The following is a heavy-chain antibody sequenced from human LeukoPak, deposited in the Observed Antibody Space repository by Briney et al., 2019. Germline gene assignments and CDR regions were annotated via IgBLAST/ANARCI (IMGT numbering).Heavy chain of an antibody. CDR1: GGSISSYY. J-gene: IGHJ4*02. Sequence: PSETLSLTCTVSGGSISSYYWSWIRQPPGKGLEWIGYIYYSGSTNYNPSLKSRVTISVDTSKNQFSLKLSSVTAADTAVYCCARSVGSERDFDYWGQGTLVTVSS. V-gene: IGHV4-59*01. D-gene: IGHD1-26*01. CDR3: ARSVGSERDFDY. CDR2: IYYSGST.